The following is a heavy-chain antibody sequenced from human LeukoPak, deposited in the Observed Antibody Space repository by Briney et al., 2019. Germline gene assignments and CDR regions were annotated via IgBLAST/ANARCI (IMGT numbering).Heavy chain of an antibody. D-gene: IGHD6-19*01. CDR1: GFTFSNSA. CDR3: AKAAVAGLFYYYGMDV. J-gene: IGHJ6*02. V-gene: IGHV3-23*01. CDR2: ISGSGGDT. Sequence: GGSLRPSCAASGFTFSNSAMSWVRQGPGKGLEWVSGISGSGGDTYYADSVKGRFTISRDNSMNTLYVHMNSLRAEDTAVYFCAKAAVAGLFYYYGMDVWGQGTTVTVSS.